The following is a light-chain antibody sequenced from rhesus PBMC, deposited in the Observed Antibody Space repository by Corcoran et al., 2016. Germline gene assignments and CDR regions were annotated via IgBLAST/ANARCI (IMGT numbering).Light chain of an antibody. CDR3: QQYYSSPLT. CDR2: WAS. V-gene: IGKV4-1*01. CDR1: QSLLDSSNNKNY. J-gene: IGKJ4*01. Sequence: DIVMTQSLDSLAVSLGERVSINCKSSQSLLDSSNNKNYLAWYKQKQGQAPELLFYWASTLESGVPNRFSGSGSGTDFTLTISGLQTEDVAVYYCQQYYSSPLTFGGGTKVEVK.